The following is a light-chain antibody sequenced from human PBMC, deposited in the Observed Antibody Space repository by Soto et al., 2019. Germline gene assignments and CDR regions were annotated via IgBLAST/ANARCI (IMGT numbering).Light chain of an antibody. CDR2: GNS. CDR3: QPYDSSLRGSV. CDR1: SSNIGAGYD. J-gene: IGLJ3*02. V-gene: IGLV1-40*01. Sequence: QSVLTQPPSVSGAPGQRVTISCTGSSSNIGAGYDVHWYQQLPGTAPKLLIYGNSNRPSGVPDRFSGSKSGTSAPLAITGLHAEDVADYYCQPYDSSLRGSVFGGGTQLTVL.